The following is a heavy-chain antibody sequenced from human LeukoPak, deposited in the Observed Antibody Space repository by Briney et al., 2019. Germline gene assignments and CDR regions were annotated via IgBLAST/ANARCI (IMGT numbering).Heavy chain of an antibody. Sequence: GGSLRLSCATSGFTFSTYWMSWLRQAPGKGLEWVANMKPDGRETYYVDSVKGRFTISRDNAKNSLYLEMNRLRVEDTAVYYCARDRGGISRYWGQGTLVTVSS. CDR1: GFTFSTYW. CDR3: ARDRGGISRY. V-gene: IGHV3-7*01. CDR2: MKPDGRET. J-gene: IGHJ4*02. D-gene: IGHD5-12*01.